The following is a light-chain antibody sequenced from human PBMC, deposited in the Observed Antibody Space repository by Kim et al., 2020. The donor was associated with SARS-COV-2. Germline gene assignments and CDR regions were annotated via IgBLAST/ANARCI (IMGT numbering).Light chain of an antibody. CDR1: QSLTSW. V-gene: IGKV1-5*03. CDR2: KAS. Sequence: DIQMTQSPSTLSASVGDRVTITCRASQSLTSWLAWYQQKPGKAPKLLIYKASGLESGVPSRFSGSGSGTEFTLTISSLQPDDFATYYCQQYNNYPWTFGQGTKVDIK. J-gene: IGKJ1*01. CDR3: QQYNNYPWT.